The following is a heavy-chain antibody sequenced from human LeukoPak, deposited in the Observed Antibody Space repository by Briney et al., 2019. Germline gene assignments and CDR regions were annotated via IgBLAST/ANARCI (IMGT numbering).Heavy chain of an antibody. J-gene: IGHJ5*02. D-gene: IGHD2-15*01. V-gene: IGHV1-18*01. CDR3: ARNPRYCSGGRCPWFDH. CDR1: GYTFTSYG. CDR2: ISAYNGNT. Sequence: ASVKVSCKASGYTFTSYGISWVRQAPGQGLEWMGWISAYNGNTNYAQKLQGRVTMTTDTSTSTAYMELRSLRSDDTAVYYCARNPRYCSGGRCPWFDHWGQGTLVTVSS.